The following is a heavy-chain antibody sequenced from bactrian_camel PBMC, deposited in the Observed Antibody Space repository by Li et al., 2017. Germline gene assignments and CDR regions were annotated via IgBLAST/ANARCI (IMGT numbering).Heavy chain of an antibody. CDR2: INGDADGAT. J-gene: IGHJ4*01. D-gene: IGHD7*01. Sequence: HVQLVESGGGSVKAGGSLRLSCLASGDIGSIDAFGWFRLAPGKEREGVASINGDADGATNYADSVKGRFTVSKDDATMTLYLQMNNLTSDDTAMYYCAAGLRLYGGSWNFERWYKYWGQGTQVTVS. CDR1: GDIGSIDA. V-gene: IGHV3S54*01. CDR3: AAGLRLYGGSWNFERWYKY.